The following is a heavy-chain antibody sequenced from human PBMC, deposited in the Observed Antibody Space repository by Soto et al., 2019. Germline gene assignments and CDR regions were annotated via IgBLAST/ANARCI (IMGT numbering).Heavy chain of an antibody. Sequence: QVQLVQSGAEVKKPGASVKVSCKASGYTFTNYGITWVRQAPGQGLEWMGWISTYKKDTDYAQKLQGRVTMTTDTSTSTAYMDLRGLESDDTAVYYCARSDSGIYRAWGQGTLVIVSS. D-gene: IGHD1-26*01. J-gene: IGHJ5*02. V-gene: IGHV1-18*01. CDR3: ARSDSGIYRA. CDR2: ISTYKKDT. CDR1: GYTFTNYG.